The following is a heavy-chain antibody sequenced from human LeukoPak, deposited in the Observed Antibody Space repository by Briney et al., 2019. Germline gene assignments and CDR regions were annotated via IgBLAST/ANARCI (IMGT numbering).Heavy chain of an antibody. V-gene: IGHV3-66*01. CDR1: GFTVSSNY. Sequence: PGGSLRLSCAASGFTVSSNYMSWVRQAPGKGLEWVSVIYSGGSTYYADSVKGRFTISRDNSKNTLYLQMNSLRAEDTAVYYCARGGYSGYGNWFDPWGQGTLVTVSS. CDR2: IYSGGST. J-gene: IGHJ5*02. D-gene: IGHD5-12*01. CDR3: ARGGYSGYGNWFDP.